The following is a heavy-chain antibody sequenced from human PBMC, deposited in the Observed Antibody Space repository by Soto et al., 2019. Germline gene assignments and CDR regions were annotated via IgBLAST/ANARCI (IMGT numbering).Heavy chain of an antibody. CDR3: ARANIAVAGVLDV. J-gene: IGHJ6*02. Sequence: SETLSLTSPISGGSISSYYWSCILHPPGKGLEWIGXMXXXXXXXXXXSXQSRVTISIDTSKNQFSLKLSSVTAADTAVYYCARANIAVAGVLDVWGQGTTVTVSS. CDR1: GGSISSYY. D-gene: IGHD6-13*01. CDR2: MXXXXXX. V-gene: IGHV4-59*01.